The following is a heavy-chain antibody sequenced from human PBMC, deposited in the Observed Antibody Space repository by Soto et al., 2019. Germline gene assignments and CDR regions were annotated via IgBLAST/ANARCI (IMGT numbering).Heavy chain of an antibody. V-gene: IGHV1-58*01. J-gene: IGHJ6*02. D-gene: IGHD2-8*01. Sequence: SVKVSCKASGFTFTSSAVQWVRQARGQRLEWIGWIVVGGGNTNYAQKYQERVTITRDMSTSTAYMELSSLRSEDTAVYYCAAGGYCTNGVCYTDYYYYGMDVWGQGTTVTVSS. CDR2: IVVGGGNT. CDR3: AAGGYCTNGVCYTDYYYYGMDV. CDR1: GFTFTSSA.